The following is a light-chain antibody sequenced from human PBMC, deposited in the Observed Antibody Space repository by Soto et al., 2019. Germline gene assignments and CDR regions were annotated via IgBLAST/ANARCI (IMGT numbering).Light chain of an antibody. CDR2: NTN. V-gene: IGLV7-43*01. CDR1: TGPVTSDYY. J-gene: IGLJ3*02. Sequence: QAVVTQEPSLTVFPGGTVTLTCAPSTGPVTSDYYPNWFQQKPGQAPRSLIYNTNNKHSWTPARFSGSLFGGKAALTLSGVQPEDEADYYCLFYYGGVWVFGGGTKVTVL. CDR3: LFYYGGVWV.